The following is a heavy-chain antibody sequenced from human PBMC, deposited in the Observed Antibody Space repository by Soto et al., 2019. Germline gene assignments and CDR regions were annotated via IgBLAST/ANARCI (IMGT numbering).Heavy chain of an antibody. CDR2: IAASGATT. J-gene: IGHJ4*02. V-gene: IGHV3-23*01. CDR1: GFTFGNYA. D-gene: IGHD6-19*01. CDR3: AKDRGGSGWRFDY. Sequence: GGSLRLSCAASGFTFGNYAMSWVRQAPGKGLEWVSAIAASGATTYYADSVKGRLTVSRDNSKNTLYLQMNSLRAEDTAVYYCAKDRGGSGWRFDYWGQGTLVTVSS.